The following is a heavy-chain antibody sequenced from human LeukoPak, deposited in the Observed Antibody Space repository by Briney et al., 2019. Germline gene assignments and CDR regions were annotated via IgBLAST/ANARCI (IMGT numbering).Heavy chain of an antibody. CDR2: IYHSGST. J-gene: IGHJ4*02. CDR1: GYSISSGYY. V-gene: IGHV4-38-2*02. CDR3: ARRRDGYNLKGYYFDY. D-gene: IGHD5-24*01. Sequence: SETLSLTCTVSGYSISSGYYWGWIRQPPGKGLEWIGSIYHSGSTYYNPSLKSRVTISVDTSKNQFSLKLSSVTAADTAVYYCARRRDGYNLKGYYFDYWGQGTLVTVSS.